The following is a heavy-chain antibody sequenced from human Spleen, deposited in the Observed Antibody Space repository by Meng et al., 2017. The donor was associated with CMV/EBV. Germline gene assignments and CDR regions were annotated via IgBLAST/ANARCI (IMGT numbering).Heavy chain of an antibody. V-gene: IGHV3-33*01. J-gene: IGHJ4*02. CDR1: GFTFSSYG. D-gene: IGHD2/OR15-2a*01. Sequence: LTCAASGFTFSSYGMHWVRQAPGKGLEWVAFIRYDGSNKYYADSVKGRFTISRDNSKNTLYLQMNSLRVEDTALYYCARRGNIPDYWGQGTLVTVSS. CDR3: ARRGNIPDY. CDR2: IRYDGSNK.